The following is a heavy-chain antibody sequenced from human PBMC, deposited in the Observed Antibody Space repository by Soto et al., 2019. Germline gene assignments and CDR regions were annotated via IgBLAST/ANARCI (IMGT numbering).Heavy chain of an antibody. CDR1: GYTFTSYG. D-gene: IGHD4-17*01. V-gene: IGHV1-18*01. CDR3: AKGRTSVTAYDVFDV. Sequence: ASVKVSCKASGYTFTSYGISWVRQAPGQGLEWMGWISAYNGNTNYAQKLQGRVTMTTDTSTSTAYMELRSLRSDDTAVYYCAKGRTSVTAYDVFDVWGQGTVVTVSS. J-gene: IGHJ3*01. CDR2: ISAYNGNT.